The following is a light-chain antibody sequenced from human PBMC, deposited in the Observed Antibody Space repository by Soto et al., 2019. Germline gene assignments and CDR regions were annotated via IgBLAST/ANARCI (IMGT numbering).Light chain of an antibody. CDR1: SSNIGSNP. CDR3: ATWEDTLYGPV. Sequence: QSVLTQPPSTSGTPGQRVTISCSGSSSNIGSNPVQWYLQVPGTAPKLLIYRDNQRPSGVPGRFSGSKSGTSASLAISGLQSEDEGDYHCATWEDTLYGPVFGGGTKLTVL. V-gene: IGLV1-44*01. J-gene: IGLJ3*02. CDR2: RDN.